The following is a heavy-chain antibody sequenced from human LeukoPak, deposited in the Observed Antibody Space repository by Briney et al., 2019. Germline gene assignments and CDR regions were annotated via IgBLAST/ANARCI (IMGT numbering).Heavy chain of an antibody. CDR2: IYYSGST. CDR3: ARGHGGRSYYYMDV. D-gene: IGHD2-15*01. J-gene: IGHJ6*03. CDR1: GGSISSGDYY. Sequence: SETLSLTCTVSGGSISSGDYYWSWIRQPPGKGLEWIGYIYYSGSTYYNLSLKGRVTISVDTSRTQFSLKLSSVTAADTAVYYCARGHGGRSYYYMDVWGKGTTVTVSS. V-gene: IGHV4-30-4*08.